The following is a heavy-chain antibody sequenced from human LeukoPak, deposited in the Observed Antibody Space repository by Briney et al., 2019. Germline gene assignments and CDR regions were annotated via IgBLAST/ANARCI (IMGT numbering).Heavy chain of an antibody. D-gene: IGHD3-10*01. J-gene: IGHJ4*02. CDR1: GGSISSYY. V-gene: IGHV4-59*01. Sequence: SETLSLTCTVSGGSISSYYWSWIRQPPGKGLEWIGYIYYSGSTNYNPSLKSRVTISVATSKNQFSLKLSSVTAADTAVYYCARERAMVRGVGTFDYWGQGTLVTVSS. CDR3: ARERAMVRGVGTFDY. CDR2: IYYSGST.